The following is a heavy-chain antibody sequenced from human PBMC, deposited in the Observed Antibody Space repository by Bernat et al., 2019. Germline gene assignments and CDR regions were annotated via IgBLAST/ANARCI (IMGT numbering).Heavy chain of an antibody. CDR3: AKWGYGDYAKYYYYGMDV. Sequence: VQLVESGGGVVQPGRSLRLSCAASGFTFSSYGMHWVRQAPGKGLEWVAVISYDGSNKYYADSVKGRFTISRDNSKNTLYLQMNSLRAEDTAVYYCAKWGYGDYAKYYYYGMDVWGQGTTVTVSS. V-gene: IGHV3-30*18. CDR1: GFTFSSYG. D-gene: IGHD4-17*01. CDR2: ISYDGSNK. J-gene: IGHJ6*02.